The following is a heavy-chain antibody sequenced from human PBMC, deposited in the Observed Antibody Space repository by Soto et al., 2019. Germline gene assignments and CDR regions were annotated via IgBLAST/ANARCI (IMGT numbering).Heavy chain of an antibody. D-gene: IGHD4-17*01. V-gene: IGHV1-18*01. J-gene: IGHJ4*02. CDR2: ISAYNGNT. CDR1: GYTFTSYG. CDR3: ARDLGEGLNYGDFRFDY. Sequence: ASVKVSCKASGYTFTSYGISWVRQAPGQGLEWMGWISAYNGNTNYAQKLQGRVTMTTDTSTSTAYMELRSLRSDDTAVYYCARDLGEGLNYGDFRFDYWGQGTLVTVSS.